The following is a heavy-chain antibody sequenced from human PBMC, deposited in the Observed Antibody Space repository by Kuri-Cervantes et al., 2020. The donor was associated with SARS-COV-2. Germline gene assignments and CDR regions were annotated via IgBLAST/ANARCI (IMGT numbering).Heavy chain of an antibody. J-gene: IGHJ3*02. D-gene: IGHD3-3*01. CDR1: GYTFTNYG. CDR3: ARSEYYDFWSGRNDGFDI. Sequence: ASVKVSCKASGYTFTNYGISWVRQAPGQGLEWMGWISAYNGNTNYAQKLQGRVTMTTDTSTSTVYMELSSLRSEDTAVYYCARSEYYDFWSGRNDGFDIWGQGTMVTVSS. CDR2: ISAYNGNT. V-gene: IGHV1-18*01.